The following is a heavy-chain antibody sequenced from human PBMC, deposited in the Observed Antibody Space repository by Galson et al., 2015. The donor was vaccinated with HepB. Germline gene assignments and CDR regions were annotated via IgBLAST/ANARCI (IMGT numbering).Heavy chain of an antibody. V-gene: IGHV3-23*01. CDR2: ISGSGGST. D-gene: IGHD6-13*01. J-gene: IGHJ4*02. CDR1: GFTFSSYA. Sequence: SLRLSCAASGFTFSSYAMSWVRQAPGKGLEWVSAISGSGGSTYYADSVKGRFTISRDNSKNTLYLQMNSLRAEDTAVYYCAKAPEVFSPSLRNYCSSWIFDYWGQGTLVTVSS. CDR3: AKAPEVFSPSLRNYCSSWIFDY.